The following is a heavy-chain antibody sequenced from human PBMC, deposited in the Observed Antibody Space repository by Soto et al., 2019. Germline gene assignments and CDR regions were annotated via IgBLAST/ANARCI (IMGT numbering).Heavy chain of an antibody. Sequence: GGSLRLSCAASGFTFSSYGMHWVRQAPGKGLEWVAVISYDGSNKYYADSVKGRFTISRDNSKNTLYLQMNSLRAEDTAVYYCPKDRDYCSGGSCYSTRISDGSDGMDVWGQGTTVTVSS. J-gene: IGHJ6*02. D-gene: IGHD2-15*01. V-gene: IGHV3-30*18. CDR2: ISYDGSNK. CDR1: GFTFSSYG. CDR3: PKDRDYCSGGSCYSTRISDGSDGMDV.